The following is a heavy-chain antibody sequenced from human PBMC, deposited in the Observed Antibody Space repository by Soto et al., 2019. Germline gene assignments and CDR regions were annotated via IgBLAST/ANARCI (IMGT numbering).Heavy chain of an antibody. CDR2: IYHSGST. Sequence: AETLSLTCAVSGGSISSSIWWCWVRQPPEKVLEWSGEIYHSGSTNYNQSLKGRVTISVDKSKNQFSLKLSSVTAAVMAVYYCARLVVTGKDMDVWGQGTTVTVSS. CDR1: GGSISSSIW. CDR3: ARLVVTGKDMDV. V-gene: IGHV4-4*02. J-gene: IGHJ6*02. D-gene: IGHD2-21*02.